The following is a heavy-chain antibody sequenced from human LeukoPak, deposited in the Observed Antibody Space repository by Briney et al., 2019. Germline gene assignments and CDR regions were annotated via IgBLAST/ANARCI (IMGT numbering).Heavy chain of an antibody. D-gene: IGHD1-26*01. Sequence: SETLSLTCTVSGYSISSGYYWGWIRQPPGKGLEWIGSIYHSGSTYYNPSLKSRVTISVDTSKNQFSLKLSSVTAADTAVYYCARGPSIGGSYYYYYYYMDVWGKGTTVTVSS. J-gene: IGHJ6*03. V-gene: IGHV4-38-2*02. CDR3: ARGPSIGGSYYYYYYYMDV. CDR1: GYSISSGYY. CDR2: IYHSGST.